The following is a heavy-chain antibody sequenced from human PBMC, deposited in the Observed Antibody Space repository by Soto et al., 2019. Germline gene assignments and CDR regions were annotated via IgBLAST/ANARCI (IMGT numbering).Heavy chain of an antibody. CDR1: GYTFTSYG. J-gene: IGHJ3*02. V-gene: IGHV1-18*01. D-gene: IGHD5-12*01. Sequence: QVQLVQSGAEVKKPGASVKVSCKASGYTFTSYGISWVRQAPGQGLEWMGWISAYNGNTNYAQKLQGRVTMTTDTSTSTAYMELRSLRSDDTAVYYCARHRIKWLRLRNDAFDIWGQGTMVTVSS. CDR3: ARHRIKWLRLRNDAFDI. CDR2: ISAYNGNT.